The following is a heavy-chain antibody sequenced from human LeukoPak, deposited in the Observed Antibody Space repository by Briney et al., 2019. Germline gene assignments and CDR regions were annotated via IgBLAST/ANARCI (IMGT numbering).Heavy chain of an antibody. CDR3: AKGSGGYFDY. J-gene: IGHJ4*02. D-gene: IGHD3-10*01. V-gene: IGHV3-23*01. Sequence: GESLKISCKGSGYSFTSYWIGWVRQAPGKGLEWVSAISGSGGSTYYADSVKGRFTISRDNSKNTLYLQMNSLRAEDTAVYYCAKGSGGYFDYWGQGTLVTVSS. CDR2: ISGSGGST. CDR1: GYSFTSYW.